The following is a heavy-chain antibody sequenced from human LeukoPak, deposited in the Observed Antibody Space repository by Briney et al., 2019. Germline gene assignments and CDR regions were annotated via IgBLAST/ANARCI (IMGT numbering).Heavy chain of an antibody. CDR1: GFTFSDAW. CDR2: IKSKTDGGTT. CDR3: TILGYTYGRFDY. J-gene: IGHJ4*02. V-gene: IGHV3-15*01. Sequence: GGSLRLSCAASGFTFSDAWMSWVRQAPGKGLEWVGRIKSKTDGGTTDYAAPVKGRITISRDDSKNTLYLQMNSLKTEDTAVYYCTILGYTYGRFDYWGQGTLVTVSS. D-gene: IGHD5-18*01.